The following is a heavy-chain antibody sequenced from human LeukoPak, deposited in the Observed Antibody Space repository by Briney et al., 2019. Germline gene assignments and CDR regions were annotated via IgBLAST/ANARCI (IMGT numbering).Heavy chain of an antibody. CDR1: GYTFTSYG. J-gene: IGHJ6*03. CDR2: ISAYNGNT. Sequence: GASVSVSCKASGYTFTSYGISWVRQAPGQGLEWMGWISAYNGNTNYAQKLQGRVTMTTGTSTSTAYMELRSLRSDDTAVYYCARDAGPYYYSYMDVWAKGPSVTVSS. CDR3: ARDAGPYYYSYMDV. V-gene: IGHV1-18*01.